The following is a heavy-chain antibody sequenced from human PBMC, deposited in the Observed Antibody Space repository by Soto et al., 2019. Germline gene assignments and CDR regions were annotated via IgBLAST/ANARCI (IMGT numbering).Heavy chain of an antibody. CDR1: GFTFNSYT. J-gene: IGHJ4*01. V-gene: IGHV3-23*01. D-gene: IGHD2-8*02. Sequence: GSLRLSCAASGFTFNSYTMAWVRQAPGKGLEWVSSISGSGSSPSYADSVQGRFIIYRDNSRTTLSLQMNSLRAEDTATYYCAKARCTGNSCYVPDYWGHGSQVTVSS. CDR3: AKARCTGNSCYVPDY. CDR2: ISGSGSSP.